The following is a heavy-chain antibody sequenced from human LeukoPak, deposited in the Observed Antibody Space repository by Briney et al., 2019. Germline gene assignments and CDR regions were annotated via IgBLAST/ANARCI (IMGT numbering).Heavy chain of an antibody. D-gene: IGHD6-13*01. J-gene: IGHJ6*03. V-gene: IGHV3-74*01. CDR1: GFTFSSYG. Sequence: GGSLRLSCAASGFTFSSYGMSWVRQAPGKGLVRVSRINSDGSSTSYADSVKGRFTISRDNAKNTLYLQMNSLRAEDTAVYYCARASRIAAAGYYYYYYMDVWGKGTTVTISS. CDR3: ARASRIAAAGYYYYYYMDV. CDR2: INSDGSST.